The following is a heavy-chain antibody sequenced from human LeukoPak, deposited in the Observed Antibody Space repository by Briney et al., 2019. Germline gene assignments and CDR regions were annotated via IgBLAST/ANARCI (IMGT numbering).Heavy chain of an antibody. CDR3: AIDSSGYSYAPGFDY. Sequence: GASVKVSCNASGYTFTSYYMHWVRQAPGQGLEWMGIINPSGGSTTYAQKFQGRVTMTRDMSTSTVYMELSSLRSEDTAVYYCAIDSSGYSYAPGFDYWGQGTLVTVSS. CDR1: GYTFTSYY. D-gene: IGHD3-22*01. V-gene: IGHV1-46*01. J-gene: IGHJ4*02. CDR2: INPSGGST.